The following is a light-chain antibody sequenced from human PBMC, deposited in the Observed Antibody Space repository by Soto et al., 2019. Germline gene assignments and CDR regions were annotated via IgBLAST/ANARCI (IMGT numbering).Light chain of an antibody. CDR3: SSYTTSSTLV. CDR2: DVS. CDR1: SSDVGGYNY. V-gene: IGLV2-14*01. J-gene: IGLJ2*01. Sequence: QSVLTQPASVSGSPGQSITISCTGTSSDVGGYNYVSWYQQHPGKAPKLMIYDVSNRPSGVSNRFSGSKSGNTASLTISGLRAEDEPDYYCSSYTTSSTLVFGGGTKLTVL.